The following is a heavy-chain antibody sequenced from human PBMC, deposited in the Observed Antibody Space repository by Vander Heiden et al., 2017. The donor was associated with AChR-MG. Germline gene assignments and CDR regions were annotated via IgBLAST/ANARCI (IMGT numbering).Heavy chain of an antibody. V-gene: IGHV3-9*01. CDR2: ISWNSGSI. Sequence: EVQLVESGGGLVQPGRSLRLSCAASGFTFDDSAMHWVRQAPGKGLEWVSGISWNSGSIGYADSVKGRFTISRDNAKNSLYLQMNSLRAEDTALYYCAKGRDCSSTSCYFDYWGQGTLVTVSS. CDR3: AKGRDCSSTSCYFDY. CDR1: GFTFDDSA. D-gene: IGHD2-2*01. J-gene: IGHJ4*02.